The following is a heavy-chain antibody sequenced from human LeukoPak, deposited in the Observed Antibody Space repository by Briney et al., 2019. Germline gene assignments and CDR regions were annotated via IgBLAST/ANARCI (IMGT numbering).Heavy chain of an antibody. Sequence: EASVKVSCKASGYTFTSYDINWVRQATGQGLEWMGWMNPNSGNTGYAQKFQGRVTITRNTSISTAYMELSSLRSEDTAVYYCARGAYYYYYMDVWGKGTTVTVSS. CDR2: MNPNSGNT. CDR1: GYTFTSYD. CDR3: ARGAYYYYYMDV. J-gene: IGHJ6*03. V-gene: IGHV1-8*03.